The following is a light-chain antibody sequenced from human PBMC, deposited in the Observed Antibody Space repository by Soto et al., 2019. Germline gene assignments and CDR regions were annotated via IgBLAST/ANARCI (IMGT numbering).Light chain of an antibody. CDR2: GAT. V-gene: IGKV3-15*01. CDR3: QHRNT. Sequence: EIVMMQSPATLSVSPGERATLSCRASQSVSSNLAWYLQKPGQAPRLLLYGATTRATGVPARFSGSGSGTEFTLTISSLQYEDFAVYYCQHRNTFGQGTKLEI. J-gene: IGKJ2*01. CDR1: QSVSSN.